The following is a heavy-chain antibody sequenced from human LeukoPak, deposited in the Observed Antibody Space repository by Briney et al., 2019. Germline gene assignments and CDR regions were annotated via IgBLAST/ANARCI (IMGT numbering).Heavy chain of an antibody. CDR2: MNPNNGNT. CDR1: GGSFSSYV. Sequence: ASVKVSCKASGGSFSSYVVFWVRQAPGQGLEWMGWMNPNNGNTGYAQKFQGRVTMTRDTSISTAYMELRGLRSEDTAVYYCVRDGEGVAISVNYWFDPWGQGTLVTVSS. V-gene: IGHV1-8*02. CDR3: VRDGEGVAISVNYWFDP. J-gene: IGHJ5*02. D-gene: IGHD3-10*01.